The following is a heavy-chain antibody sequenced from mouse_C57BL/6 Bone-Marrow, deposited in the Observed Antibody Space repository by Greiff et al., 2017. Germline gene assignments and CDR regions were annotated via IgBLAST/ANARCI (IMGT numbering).Heavy chain of an antibody. CDR1: GYSITSGYY. V-gene: IGHV3-6*01. CDR3: ARDHPYYYEEAWFAY. J-gene: IGHJ3*01. D-gene: IGHD1-1*01. Sequence: DVKLQESGPGLVKPSQSLSLTCSVTGYSITSGYYWNWIRQFPGNKLEWMGYISYDGSNNYNPSLKNRISITRDTSKKQFFLKLNSVTTEDTATYYCARDHPYYYEEAWFAYWGQGTLVTVSA. CDR2: ISYDGSN.